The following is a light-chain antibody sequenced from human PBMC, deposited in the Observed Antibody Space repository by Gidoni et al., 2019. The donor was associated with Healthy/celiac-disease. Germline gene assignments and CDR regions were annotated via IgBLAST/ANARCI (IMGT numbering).Light chain of an antibody. CDR1: QSVSRSY. J-gene: IGKJ3*01. Sequence: IVLTQSPGTLSLSPGERATLSCRASQSVSRSYLSWYQKKPGQAPRLLISGASSRATGIPDRFSGSGSGTDFTLTISRLEPEDFAVYYCQQYGSSPLTFGPGTKVDIK. CDR2: GAS. CDR3: QQYGSSPLT. V-gene: IGKV3-20*01.